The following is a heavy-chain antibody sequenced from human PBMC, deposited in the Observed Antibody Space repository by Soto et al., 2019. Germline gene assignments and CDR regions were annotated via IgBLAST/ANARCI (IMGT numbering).Heavy chain of an antibody. CDR3: AKVELLWFGELTAWDY. CDR1: GFTFSSYA. J-gene: IGHJ4*02. V-gene: IGHV3-23*01. D-gene: IGHD3-10*01. CDR2: ISGSGGST. Sequence: GESLKISCAASGFTFSSYAMSWVRQAPGKGLEWVSAISGSGGSTYYADSVKGRFTISRDNSKNTLYLQMNSLGAEDTAVYYCAKVELLWFGELTAWDYWGQGTLVTVSS.